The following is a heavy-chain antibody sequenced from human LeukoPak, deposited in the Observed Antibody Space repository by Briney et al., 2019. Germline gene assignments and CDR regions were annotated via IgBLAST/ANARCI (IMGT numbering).Heavy chain of an antibody. CDR1: GYTFTSYD. CDR3: ARANFLYCSSSTCPFDY. V-gene: IGHV1-2*02. CDR2: INPNDGDT. D-gene: IGHD2-2*01. J-gene: IGHJ4*02. Sequence: ASVKVSCKASGYTFTSYDINWVRQATGQGLEWMGWINPNDGDTNYAQKFQGRVTMTRDTSISTAHMEVSRLRSDDTAVYYCARANFLYCSSSTCPFDYWGQGTLVTVSS.